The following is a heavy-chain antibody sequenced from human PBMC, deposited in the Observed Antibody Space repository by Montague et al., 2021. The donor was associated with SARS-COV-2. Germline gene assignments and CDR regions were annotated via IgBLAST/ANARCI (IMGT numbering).Heavy chain of an antibody. CDR3: ARGAPGY. D-gene: IGHD1-1*01. CDR2: INYGGST. Sequence: SETLSLTCAVYGGSFSDYHWTWIRQSPGGGLGWIGQINYGGSTKYNPSLRSRVTISIDTLKNQFSLKLTSVTAADTAVYYCARGAPGYWGQGTLVTVSS. J-gene: IGHJ4*02. CDR1: GGSFSDYH. V-gene: IGHV4-34*01.